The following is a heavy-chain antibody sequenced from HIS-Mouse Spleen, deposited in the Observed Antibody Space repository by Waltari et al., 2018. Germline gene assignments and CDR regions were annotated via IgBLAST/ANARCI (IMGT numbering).Heavy chain of an antibody. Sequence: EVQLVESGGGLVQPGGSLGLSCAASGFRFSSCWMRWVRQDPGKGLEWVANIKQDGSEKYYVDSVKGRFTISRDNAKNSLYLQMNSLRAEDTAVYYCARERRGPGWFDPWGKGTLVTVSS. J-gene: IGHJ5*02. D-gene: IGHD5-12*01. CDR1: GFRFSSCW. V-gene: IGHV3-7*01. CDR3: ARERRGPGWFDP. CDR2: IKQDGSEK.